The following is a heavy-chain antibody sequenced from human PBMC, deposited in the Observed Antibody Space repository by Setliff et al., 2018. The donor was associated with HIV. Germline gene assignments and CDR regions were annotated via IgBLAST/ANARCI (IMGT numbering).Heavy chain of an antibody. CDR2: ISGNGGAI. Sequence: GGSLRLSCTASGFTFSSDSVNWVRQAPGKGLEWVAFISGNGGAINYADSVKGRFTISRDNAKNSMYLQMNSLRAEDTAVYYCARDSGGSYTPLDYWGQGMMVTVSS. CDR1: GFTFSSDS. D-gene: IGHD3-10*01. J-gene: IGHJ4*02. V-gene: IGHV3-48*01. CDR3: ARDSGGSYTPLDY.